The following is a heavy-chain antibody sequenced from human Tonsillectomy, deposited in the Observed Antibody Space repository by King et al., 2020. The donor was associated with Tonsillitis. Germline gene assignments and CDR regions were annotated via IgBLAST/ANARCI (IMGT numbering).Heavy chain of an antibody. CDR3: ARDSGYDWFGVDY. CDR2: INSYNGNT. V-gene: IGHV1-18*04. CDR1: GYTFISYG. J-gene: IGHJ4*02. D-gene: IGHD5-12*01. Sequence: QLVQSGAEVKKPGASVKVSCKASGYTFISYGISWVRQAPGQGLEWMGWINSYNGNTKYAQKLQGRLTMTTDTSTGTAYMDLRSLRSDDTAVYYCARDSGYDWFGVDYWGQGTLVTVSS.